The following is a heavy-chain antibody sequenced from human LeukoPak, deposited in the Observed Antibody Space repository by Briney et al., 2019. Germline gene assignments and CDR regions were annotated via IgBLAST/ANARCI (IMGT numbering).Heavy chain of an antibody. CDR2: INHSGST. CDR3: ARGMTYYDILTGYYRDNWFDP. V-gene: IGHV4-34*01. D-gene: IGHD3-9*01. CDR1: GGSFSGYY. Sequence: SETLSLTCAVYGGSFSGYYWSWIRQPPGKGLEWIGEINHSGSTNYNPSLKSRVTISVDTSKNQFSLKLSSVTAADTAVYYCARGMTYYDILTGYYRDNWFDPWGQGTLVTVSS. J-gene: IGHJ5*02.